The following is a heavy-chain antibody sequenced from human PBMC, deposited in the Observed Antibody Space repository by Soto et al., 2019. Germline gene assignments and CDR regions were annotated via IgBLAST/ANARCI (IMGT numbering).Heavy chain of an antibody. V-gene: IGHV2-5*02. CDR3: AHNNYYGSGSVY. CDR1: GFSLNTRGVG. D-gene: IGHD3-10*01. CDR2: IYWDNDK. J-gene: IGHJ4*02. Sequence: QITLKESGPTLVKPTQTLTLTCAFSGFSLNTRGVGVGWIRQPPGKALEWLALIYWDNDKRYSPSLKSRLTLXQXXPKNHVVLMMTDMDPVDTATYYCAHNNYYGSGSVYWGQGTLVTVSS.